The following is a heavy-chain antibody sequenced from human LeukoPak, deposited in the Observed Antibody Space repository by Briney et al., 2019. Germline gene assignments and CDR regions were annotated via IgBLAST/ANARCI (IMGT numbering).Heavy chain of an antibody. CDR3: ARATYETYDFWSGFTDGTLDY. J-gene: IGHJ4*02. Sequence: GGSLRLSCAASGFIFSNYGMHWVRQAPGKGLEWVAFVHYDGPEKYYGDSVKGRFTISRDNSKNTVYLQMNSLRAEDTAVYYCARATYETYDFWSGFTDGTLDYWGQGTLVTVSS. D-gene: IGHD3-3*01. V-gene: IGHV3-30*02. CDR2: VHYDGPEK. CDR1: GFIFSNYG.